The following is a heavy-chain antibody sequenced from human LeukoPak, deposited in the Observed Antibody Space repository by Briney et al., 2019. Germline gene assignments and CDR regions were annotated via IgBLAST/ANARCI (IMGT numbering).Heavy chain of an antibody. D-gene: IGHD2-2*01. CDR2: ISAYNGNT. CDR1: GYAFTSYG. CDR3: ERDGEDIVVVPADYYYYYMDV. Sequence: GASVKVSCKASGYAFTSYGIRWAREAPGQGLEWMVWISAYNGNTNYAQKLQGRVTMTTDTSTSTAYMELRSLRSDDTAVYYCERDGEDIVVVPADYYYYYMDVWGKGTTVTVSS. J-gene: IGHJ6*03. V-gene: IGHV1-18*01.